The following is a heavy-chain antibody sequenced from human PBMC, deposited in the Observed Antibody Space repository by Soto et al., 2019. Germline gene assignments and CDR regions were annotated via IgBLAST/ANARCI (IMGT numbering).Heavy chain of an antibody. CDR3: ARGLFGYDAGISTRSDNWFER. J-gene: IGHJ5*02. CDR2: VYYSGTT. D-gene: IGHD3-22*01. V-gene: IGHV4-30-2*06. Sequence: NPSETLSLTCYFSVGSMNIGSHSCNWIRQSAWKGLEWIGFVYYSGTTYYNPALSSRVTISVDRAKSQFSLQLRSVTAADTAVYFCARGLFGYDAGISTRSDNWFERWRQGTLVIVSS. CDR1: VGSMNIGSHS.